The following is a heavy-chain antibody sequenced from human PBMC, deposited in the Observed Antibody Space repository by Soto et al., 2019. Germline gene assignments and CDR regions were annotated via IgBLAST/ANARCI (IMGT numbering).Heavy chain of an antibody. CDR1: GYIFTSSP. Sequence: ASVKVSCKTSGYIFTSSPLNWFRQAPGQRPEWVGWIHTGNGDTKYSQKFQGRLTLTRDTSASTGYMELSSLRSEDTAVYFCEREGGIPWGQGTLVNRLL. V-gene: IGHV1-3*04. CDR2: IHTGNGDT. CDR3: EREGGIP. D-gene: IGHD3-16*01. J-gene: IGHJ5*02.